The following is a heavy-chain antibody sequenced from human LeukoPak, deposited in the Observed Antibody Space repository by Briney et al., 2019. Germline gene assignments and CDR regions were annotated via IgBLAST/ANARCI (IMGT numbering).Heavy chain of an antibody. Sequence: GASVKVSCKASGYTFTSYYMHWVRQAPRQGLEWMGIINPSGGSTSYAQKFQGRVTMTRDTSTSTVYMELSSLRSEDTAVYYYARDDRGGGAFDYWGQGTLVTVSS. V-gene: IGHV1-46*01. CDR1: GYTFTSYY. J-gene: IGHJ4*02. CDR3: ARDDRGGGAFDY. CDR2: INPSGGST. D-gene: IGHD3-10*01.